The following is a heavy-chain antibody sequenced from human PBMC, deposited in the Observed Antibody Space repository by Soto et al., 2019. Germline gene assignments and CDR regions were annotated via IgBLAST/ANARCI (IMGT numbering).Heavy chain of an antibody. Sequence: QVQLQQSGPELVKPSQTLSLTCAISGDSVSSNSATWNWIRQSPSRGLEWLGRTYYRSKWYYDYEVSVKSPISINQDTATNQSSLQLASLTPEDTAVYFCVRLIGNSWLAQWGQGTLVTVSS. CDR3: VRLIGNSWLAQ. V-gene: IGHV6-1*01. D-gene: IGHD2-15*01. CDR1: GDSVSSNSAT. J-gene: IGHJ4*02. CDR2: TYYRSKWYY.